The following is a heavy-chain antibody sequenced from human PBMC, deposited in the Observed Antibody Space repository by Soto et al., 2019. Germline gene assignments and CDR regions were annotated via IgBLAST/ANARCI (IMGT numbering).Heavy chain of an antibody. J-gene: IGHJ5*02. V-gene: IGHV1-18*01. CDR3: ARDEYSSSVNWFDP. CDR1: GYTFTSYG. D-gene: IGHD6-6*01. Sequence: GASVKVSCKASGYTFTSYGISWVRQAPGQGLEWMGWISAYNGNTNYAQKLQGRVTMTTDTSTSTAYMELRSLRSDDTAVYYCARDEYSSSVNWFDPCGQGTLVTVSS. CDR2: ISAYNGNT.